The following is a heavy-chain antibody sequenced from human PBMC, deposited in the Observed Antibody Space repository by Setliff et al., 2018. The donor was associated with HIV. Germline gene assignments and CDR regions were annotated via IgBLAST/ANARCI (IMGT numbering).Heavy chain of an antibody. J-gene: IGHJ4*02. CDR3: ARDLDCLH. CDR2: ISSSSSYI. D-gene: IGHD3-9*01. CDR1: GGSISSTNYF. V-gene: IGHV3-21*01. Sequence: ETLSLTCTVSGGSISSTNYFWGWIRQPPGKGLEWVSSISSSSSYIYYADSVKGRFTISRDNAKNSLYLQMNSLRAEDTAVYYCARDLDCLHWGQGTLVTVSS.